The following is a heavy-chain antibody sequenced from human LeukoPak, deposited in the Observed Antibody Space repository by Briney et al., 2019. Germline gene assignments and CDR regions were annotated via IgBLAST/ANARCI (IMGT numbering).Heavy chain of an antibody. CDR1: GGSISSYY. Sequence: SETLSLTCTVSGGSISSYYWSWMRQPARKGLEWIGRIYTSGSTNYNPSLKSRVTMSVDTSKNQFSLKLSSVTAADTAVYYCARALPGYSYGPYYFDYWGQGTLVTASS. J-gene: IGHJ4*02. D-gene: IGHD5-18*01. CDR3: ARALPGYSYGPYYFDY. V-gene: IGHV4-4*07. CDR2: IYTSGST.